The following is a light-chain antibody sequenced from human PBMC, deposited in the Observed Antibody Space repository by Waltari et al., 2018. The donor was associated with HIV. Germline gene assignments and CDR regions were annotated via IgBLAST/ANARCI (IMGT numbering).Light chain of an antibody. CDR2: DVS. CDR3: CSYAGSSAYV. J-gene: IGLJ1*01. Sequence: QSALTQPRPVSGSPGQSVTIPCTGTSNDIGAYNYVPWYQPHPGKAPKVLIYDVSKRPSGVPERFSGSKSGDTASLTISGLQAEDEADYCCCSYAGSSAYVFGTGTKVTVL. V-gene: IGLV2-11*01. CDR1: SNDIGAYNY.